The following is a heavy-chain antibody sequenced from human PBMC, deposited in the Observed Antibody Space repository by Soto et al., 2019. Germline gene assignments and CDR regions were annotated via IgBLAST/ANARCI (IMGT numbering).Heavy chain of an antibody. V-gene: IGHV4-61*01. CDR2: IYYSGST. CDR3: ARGSSGWSSYYYYGMDV. CDR1: GGSVSSGSYY. Sequence: SETLSLTCTVSGGSVSSGSYYWSWIRQPPGKGLEWIGYIYYSGSTNYNPSLKSRVTISVDTAKNQFSLKLRSVTAADTAVYYCARGSSGWSSYYYYGMDVWGQGTTLTVSS. J-gene: IGHJ6*02. D-gene: IGHD6-19*01.